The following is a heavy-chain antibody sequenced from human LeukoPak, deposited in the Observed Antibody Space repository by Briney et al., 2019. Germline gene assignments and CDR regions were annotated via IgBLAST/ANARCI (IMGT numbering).Heavy chain of an antibody. CDR3: AGTYYDSSHDAFDI. CDR2: IYPGDSDT. D-gene: IGHD3-22*01. CDR1: GCSFTSYW. J-gene: IGHJ3*02. Sequence: GESLQISCKGSGCSFTSYWIGWVRQMPGKGLEWMGIIYPGDSDTRYSPSFQGQVTISADKSISTAYLQWSSLKASDTAMYYCAGTYYDSSHDAFDIWGQGTMVTVSS. V-gene: IGHV5-51*01.